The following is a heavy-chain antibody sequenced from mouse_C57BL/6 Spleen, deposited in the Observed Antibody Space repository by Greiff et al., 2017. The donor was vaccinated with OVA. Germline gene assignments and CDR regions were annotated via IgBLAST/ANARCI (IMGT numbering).Heavy chain of an antibody. CDR3: ARDYCGSLHYFDD. D-gene: IGHD1-1*01. V-gene: IGHV1-26*01. CDR1: GYSFTDYY. Sequence: EVQLQQSGPELVKPGASVKISCKASGYSFTDYYMNWVKQSHGKSLEWIGDINPNNGGTSYNQKFKGKATLTVDKSSSTAYMELRSLTSEDSAVYYYARDYCGSLHYFDDWGQGTTLTVSS. CDR2: INPNNGGT. J-gene: IGHJ2*01.